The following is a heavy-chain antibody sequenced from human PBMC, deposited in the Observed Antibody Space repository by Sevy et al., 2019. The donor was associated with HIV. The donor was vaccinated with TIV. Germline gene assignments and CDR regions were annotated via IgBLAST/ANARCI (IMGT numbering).Heavy chain of an antibody. CDR1: GYTFISYA. V-gene: IGHV1-18*01. CDR2: ISAYDGNT. Sequence: ASVKVSCKASGYTFISYAINWVRQAPGQGLEWMGWISAYDGNTNYAQKLQGRVTSTTDTSSSTAYMELRSLRSDDTAVYYCARSYGSGNYYGYWGQGTLVTVS. J-gene: IGHJ4*02. CDR3: ARSYGSGNYYGY. D-gene: IGHD3-10*01.